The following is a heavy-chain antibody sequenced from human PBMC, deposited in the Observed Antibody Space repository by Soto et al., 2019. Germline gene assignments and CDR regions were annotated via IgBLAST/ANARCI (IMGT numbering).Heavy chain of an antibody. CDR2: LYYSGST. Sequence: QVQLQESGPGLVKPSQTLSLTCTVSGGSISSGNYFWSWIRQPPGKGLEWIGYLYYSGSTYYNPSLKSRVTISVDTSKNQFSLKLSSVTAADTAVYYCARAEPPYYDFWSGFFDSWGQGTLVTVSS. V-gene: IGHV4-30-4*01. CDR3: ARAEPPYYDFWSGFFDS. J-gene: IGHJ4*02. D-gene: IGHD3-3*01. CDR1: GGSISSGNYF.